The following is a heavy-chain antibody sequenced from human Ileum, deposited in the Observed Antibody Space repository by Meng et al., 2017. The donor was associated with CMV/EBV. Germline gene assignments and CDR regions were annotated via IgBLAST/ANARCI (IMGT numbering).Heavy chain of an antibody. D-gene: IGHD5-24*01. J-gene: IGHJ4*02. CDR3: ARVPRRLTIRGYFDY. CDR2: INHSGST. V-gene: IGHV4-34*01. Sequence: HLQHWGAVLLSPSETLSLTCAVYGGSFSGYYWSWIRQPPGKGLEWIGEINHSGSTNYNPSLKSRVTISVDTSKNQFSLKLSSVTAADTAVYYCARVPRRLTIRGYFDYWGQGTLVTVSS. CDR1: GGSFSGYY.